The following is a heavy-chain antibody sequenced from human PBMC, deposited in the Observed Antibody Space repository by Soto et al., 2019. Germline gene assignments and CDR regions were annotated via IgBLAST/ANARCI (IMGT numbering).Heavy chain of an antibody. V-gene: IGHV3-21*01. CDR1: GFTFSSYS. CDR2: SSSSSSYI. Sequence: PGGSLRLSCAASGFTFSSYSMNCLRQAPGKGLEGVSSSSSSSSYIYYADSVNGRFTISIDNAKNSLYLQMNSLRAEDTAVYYCAKGIYGGPEYWGQGTKVTVSS. CDR3: AKGIYGGPEY. J-gene: IGHJ4*02. D-gene: IGHD4-17*01.